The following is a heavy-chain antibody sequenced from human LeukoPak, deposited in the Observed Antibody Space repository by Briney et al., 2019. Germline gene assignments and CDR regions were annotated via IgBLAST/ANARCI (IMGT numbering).Heavy chain of an antibody. D-gene: IGHD6-6*01. CDR3: ARAGQFISARPISFDY. CDR1: GGSISNYY. V-gene: IGHV4-59*01. CDR2: IYYSGST. J-gene: IGHJ4*02. Sequence: SETLSLTCTVSGGSISNYYWSWIRQPPGKGLEWIGYIYYSGSTNSNPSLKSRVTISVDTSKNQFSLKLSSVTAADTAVYYCARAGQFISARPISFDYWGQGTLVTVSS.